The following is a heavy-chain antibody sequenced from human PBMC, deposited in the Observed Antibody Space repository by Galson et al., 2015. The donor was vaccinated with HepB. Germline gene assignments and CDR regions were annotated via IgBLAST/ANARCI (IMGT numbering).Heavy chain of an antibody. V-gene: IGHV3-23*01. D-gene: IGHD6-13*01. CDR3: AKDSIAAAGRPHPSYYYYGMDV. CDR1: GFTFSSYA. Sequence: SLRLSCAASGFTFSSYAMSWVRQAPGKGLEWVSAISGSGGSTYYADSVEGRFTISRDNSKNTLYLQMNSLRAEDTAVYYCAKDSIAAAGRPHPSYYYYGMDVWGQGTTVTVSS. J-gene: IGHJ6*02. CDR2: ISGSGGST.